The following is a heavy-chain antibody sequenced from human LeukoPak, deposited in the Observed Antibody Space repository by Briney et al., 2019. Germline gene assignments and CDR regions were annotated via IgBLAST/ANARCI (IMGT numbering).Heavy chain of an antibody. Sequence: PGGSLRLSCAASGFTFSSYGMHWVRQAPGKGLEWVAFIRYDGSNKYYADSVKGRFTISRDNSKNTLYLQMNSLRAEDTAVYYCAKDPGVDDYVWVSYRYPSHWGQGTLVTVSS. CDR1: GFTFSSYG. CDR3: AKDPGVDDYVWVSYRYPSH. J-gene: IGHJ4*02. CDR2: IRYDGSNK. V-gene: IGHV3-30*02. D-gene: IGHD3-16*02.